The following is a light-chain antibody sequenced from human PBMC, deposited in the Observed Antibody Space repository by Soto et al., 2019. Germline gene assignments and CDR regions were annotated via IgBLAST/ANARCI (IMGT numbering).Light chain of an antibody. CDR2: GAS. V-gene: IGKV3-20*01. CDR3: QQYGSSPRT. CDR1: QSVGNN. Sequence: EIVFAHSPATLSFSLVQRATLSCRASQSVGNNLAWYQQKPGQAPRLLIYGASSRATGIPDRFSGSGSGTDFTLTISRLEPEDFAVYYCQQYGSSPRTFGQGTKVDIK. J-gene: IGKJ1*01.